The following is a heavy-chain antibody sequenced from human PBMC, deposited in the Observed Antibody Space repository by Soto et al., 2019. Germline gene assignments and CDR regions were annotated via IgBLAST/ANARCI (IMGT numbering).Heavy chain of an antibody. CDR2: ISAHNDNT. D-gene: IGHD1-1*01. J-gene: IGHJ4*02. CDR3: ARGRYGDY. CDR1: GYTFTSYG. V-gene: IGHV1-18*01. Sequence: QVHLVQSGAEVRKPGASVKVSCKGSGYTFTSYGIAWVRQAPGQGIEWMGWISAHNDNTNYAQKVQGRVTVTRDTSKRTAYMELRNLRSDDPAVYYCARGRYGDYWGQGALVTVSS.